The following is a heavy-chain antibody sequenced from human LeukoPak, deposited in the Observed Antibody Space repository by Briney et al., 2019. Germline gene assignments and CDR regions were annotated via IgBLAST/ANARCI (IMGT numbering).Heavy chain of an antibody. Sequence: GGSLRLSCAASGFPFSTYAISWVRQVPGKGLEWVSAISGSGGSTYYADSVKGRFTISRDNSKNTLYLLMNSLRAEDTAVYYCAKGLSGSGWPRPVDYWGQGTLVTVSS. D-gene: IGHD6-19*01. V-gene: IGHV3-23*01. CDR1: GFPFSTYA. CDR3: AKGLSGSGWPRPVDY. CDR2: ISGSGGST. J-gene: IGHJ4*02.